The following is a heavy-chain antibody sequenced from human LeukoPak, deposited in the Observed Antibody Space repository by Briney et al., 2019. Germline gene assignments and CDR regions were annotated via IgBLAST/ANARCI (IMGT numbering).Heavy chain of an antibody. V-gene: IGHV5-51*01. Sequence: GESLKISCKGSGYSFTSYWIGWVRQMPGKGLEWMGIIYPGDSDTRYSPSFQGQVTISADKSISTAYLQWSSLKASDTAMYYCARQPDEFYYYYGMDVWGQGTTVTVSS. CDR3: ARQPDEFYYYYGMDV. D-gene: IGHD2-2*01. CDR2: IYPGDSDT. J-gene: IGHJ6*02. CDR1: GYSFTSYW.